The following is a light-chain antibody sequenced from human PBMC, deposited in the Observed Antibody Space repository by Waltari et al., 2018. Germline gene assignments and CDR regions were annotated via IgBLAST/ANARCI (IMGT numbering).Light chain of an antibody. CDR3: QHYVRLPAT. V-gene: IGKV3-20*01. J-gene: IGKJ1*01. CDR2: GAS. CDR1: QSVSRA. Sequence: EIVLTQSPSSLSSSPGERVTLSCRASQSVSRALAWYQQKPCQAPWLHIFGASNRATGIPDRFSGSGSGTEFILTISRLEPEDFAVYYCQHYVRLPATFGRGTKVEIK.